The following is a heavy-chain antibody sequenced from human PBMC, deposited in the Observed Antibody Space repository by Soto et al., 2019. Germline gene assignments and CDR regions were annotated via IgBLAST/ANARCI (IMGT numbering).Heavy chain of an antibody. CDR2: ISYDGSNK. J-gene: IGHJ4*02. Sequence: GGSLRLSCAASGFTFSSYAMHWVRQAPGKGLEWVAVISYDGSNKYYADSVKGRFTISRDNSKNTLYLQMNSLRAEDTAVYYCARALAAAGTGHSYWGQGTLVTVSS. D-gene: IGHD6-13*01. V-gene: IGHV3-30-3*01. CDR1: GFTFSSYA. CDR3: ARALAAAGTGHSY.